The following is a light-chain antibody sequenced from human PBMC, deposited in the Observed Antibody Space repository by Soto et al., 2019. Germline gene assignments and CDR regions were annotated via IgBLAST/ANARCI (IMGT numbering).Light chain of an antibody. CDR1: SGHSSYI. V-gene: IGLV4-60*01. CDR2: LEGSGSY. Sequence: QSVLTQSSSASASLGSSVKLTCTLSSGHSSYIIAWHQQQPGKAPRYLMKLEGSGSYNKGSGVPDRFSGSRSGADRYLTIXXXXXXXXADYYCETWDSNTWVFGGGTKLTV. J-gene: IGLJ3*02. CDR3: ETWDSNTWV.